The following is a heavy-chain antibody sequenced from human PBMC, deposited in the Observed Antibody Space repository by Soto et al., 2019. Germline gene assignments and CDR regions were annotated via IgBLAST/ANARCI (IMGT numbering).Heavy chain of an antibody. CDR3: ARGRQWPVESSDNWFDP. D-gene: IGHD6-19*01. V-gene: IGHV6-1*01. Sequence: SQTLSLTCVISGDTVSSNDAAWNWIRQSPSRGLEWLGRTYYRSKWFHDYAESVKSRIALHPDTSKNQFSLQLNSVTPEDTAVSYCARGRQWPVESSDNWFDPWGQGTLVTVSS. CDR1: GDTVSSNDAA. CDR2: TYYRSKWFH. J-gene: IGHJ5*02.